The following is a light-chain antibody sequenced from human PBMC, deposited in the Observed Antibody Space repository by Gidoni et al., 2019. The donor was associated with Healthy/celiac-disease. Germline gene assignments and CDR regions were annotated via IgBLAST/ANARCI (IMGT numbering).Light chain of an antibody. J-gene: IGKJ4*01. CDR3: QQYNNWLPLT. CDR1: QSVSSN. Sequence: EIVMTQSPATLSVSPGERATLSCSASQSVSSNLAWYQQKPGQAPRLLIDGASTRATGIPARFSGSGSGTEFTLTISSLQYEDFAVYYCQQYNNWLPLTFGGGTKVEIK. CDR2: GAS. V-gene: IGKV3-15*01.